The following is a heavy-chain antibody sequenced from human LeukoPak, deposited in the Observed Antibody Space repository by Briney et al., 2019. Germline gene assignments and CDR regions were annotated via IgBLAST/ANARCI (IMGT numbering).Heavy chain of an antibody. CDR1: GYTFTGYY. CDR3: ASSSPYDSSGYYPDY. D-gene: IGHD3-22*01. CDR2: INPNSGGT. Sequence: ASVKVSCKASGYTFTGYYMHWVRQAPGQGLEWMGWINPNSGGTNYAQKFQGRVTMTRDTSISTAYMGLSRLRSDDTAVYYCASSSPYDSSGYYPDYWGQGTLVTVSS. V-gene: IGHV1-2*02. J-gene: IGHJ4*02.